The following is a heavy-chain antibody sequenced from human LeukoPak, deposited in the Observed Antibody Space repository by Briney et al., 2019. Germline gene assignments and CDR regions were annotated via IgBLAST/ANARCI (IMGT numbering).Heavy chain of an antibody. CDR2: MNPYSGDR. CDR3: ARTTSLTASGYDY. Sequence: ASVTVSFTTSVYTFTTYHINWVRQATGQGLEWLGWMNPYSGDRGYAQKFQGRLSITSDTSISTAYVELSSLRSDDTAVYFCARTTSLTASGYDYWGQGTLVTVSS. J-gene: IGHJ4*02. CDR1: VYTFTTYH. D-gene: IGHD4-17*01. V-gene: IGHV1-8*03.